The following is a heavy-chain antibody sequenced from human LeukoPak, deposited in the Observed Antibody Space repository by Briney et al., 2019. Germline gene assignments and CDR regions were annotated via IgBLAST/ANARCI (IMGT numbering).Heavy chain of an antibody. D-gene: IGHD1-26*01. CDR1: GGSISSYY. J-gene: IGHJ5*02. CDR2: IYTSGST. CDR3: ARHGGGSYSEAWFDP. V-gene: IGHV4-4*09. Sequence: SETLSLTCTVSGGSISSYYWSWIRQPPGKGLEWIGYIYTSGSTNYNPSLKSRVTISVDTSKNQFFLKLSSVTAADTAVYYCARHGGGSYSEAWFDPWGQGTLVTVSS.